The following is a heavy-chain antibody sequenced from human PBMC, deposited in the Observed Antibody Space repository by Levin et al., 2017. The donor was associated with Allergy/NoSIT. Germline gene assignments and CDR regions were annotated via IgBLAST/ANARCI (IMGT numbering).Heavy chain of an antibody. CDR1: GGSISSFY. D-gene: IGHD3-16*01. CDR2: IYYSGST. V-gene: IGHV4-59*08. CDR3: ARHPANSYYSWGPDACDT. J-gene: IGHJ5*02. Sequence: SETLSLTCTVSGGSISSFYWSWIRQPPGKNLEWIGYIYYSGSTYYNPSLKSRVTISVDTSKNQFSLRLRSVTAADTAVYYCARHPANSYYSWGPDACDTLGQGTLVTVSS.